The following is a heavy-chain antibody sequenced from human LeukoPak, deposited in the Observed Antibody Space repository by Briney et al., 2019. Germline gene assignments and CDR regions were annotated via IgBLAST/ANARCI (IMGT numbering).Heavy chain of an antibody. CDR1: GFTFNIYS. J-gene: IGHJ5*01. CDR2: ITSSGYAT. D-gene: IGHD3-22*01. Sequence: GGSLRLSCVAPGFTFNIYSMSWVRQAPGKGLEWVSSITSSGYATFYADSVKDHFTIPRDNSRSTLYLQMSRLRVEDTVVYYCAKDRPNYHESNGHYYRLNGDSWGQGTLVTVSS. V-gene: IGHV3-23*01. CDR3: AKDRPNYHESNGHYYRLNGDS.